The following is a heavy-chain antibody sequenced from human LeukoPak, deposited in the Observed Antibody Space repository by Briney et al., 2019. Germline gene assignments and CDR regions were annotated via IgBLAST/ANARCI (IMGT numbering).Heavy chain of an antibody. V-gene: IGHV3-30*02. Sequence: PGGSLRLSCAASGFTFSNYDMHWVRQAPGKGLEWVAFIRYDGGNKYYADSVKGRFTTSRDNSKNTLYLQMDGLRAEDTAVYYCAKDRYSGGYGGWVYFDYWGQGTLVTVSS. D-gene: IGHD1-26*01. J-gene: IGHJ4*02. CDR3: AKDRYSGGYGGWVYFDY. CDR2: IRYDGGNK. CDR1: GFTFSNYD.